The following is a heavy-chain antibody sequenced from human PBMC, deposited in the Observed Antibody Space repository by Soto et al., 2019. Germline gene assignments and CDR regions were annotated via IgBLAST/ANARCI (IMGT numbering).Heavy chain of an antibody. CDR1: GFTFSSYA. J-gene: IGHJ3*02. Sequence: HPGGSLRLSCAASGFTFSSYAMSWVRQAPGKGLEWVAAISGSGGSTYYADSVKGRLTISRDNSKNTLYLQMNSLRAEDTAVYYYAKAIYDRLGMAFDIWGQGTMVTVSS. V-gene: IGHV3-23*01. CDR2: ISGSGGST. D-gene: IGHD3-22*01. CDR3: AKAIYDRLGMAFDI.